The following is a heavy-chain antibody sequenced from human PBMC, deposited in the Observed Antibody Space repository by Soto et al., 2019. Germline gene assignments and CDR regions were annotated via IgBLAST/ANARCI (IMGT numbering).Heavy chain of an antibody. CDR3: AREFDFWGGYLNYYYYMDV. CDR1: GYTFTSYD. CDR2: MNPNSGNT. J-gene: IGHJ6*03. Sequence: QVQLVQSGAEVKKPGASVKVSCKASGYTFTSYDINWVRQATGQGLEWMGWMNPNSGNTGYAQKFQGRVTMTRNTSIGAAYMELSSLRSEDTAVYYCAREFDFWGGYLNYYYYMDVWGKGTTVTVSS. V-gene: IGHV1-8*01. D-gene: IGHD3-3*01.